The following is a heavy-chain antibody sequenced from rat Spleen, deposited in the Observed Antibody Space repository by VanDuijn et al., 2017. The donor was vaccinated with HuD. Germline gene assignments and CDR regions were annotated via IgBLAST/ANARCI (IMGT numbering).Heavy chain of an antibody. J-gene: IGHJ2*01. CDR1: GSSITSSYR. CDR3: ARTSWDDFDY. CDR2: INSAGST. D-gene: IGHD1-12*01. Sequence: EVQLQESGPGLVKPSQSLSLTCSVTGSSITSSYRWNWIRKFPGNKLEWMGYINSAGSTNYNPSLKSRISITRDTSKNQFFLQVNSVTTEDTATYYCARTSWDDFDYWGQGVMVTVSS. V-gene: IGHV3-3*01.